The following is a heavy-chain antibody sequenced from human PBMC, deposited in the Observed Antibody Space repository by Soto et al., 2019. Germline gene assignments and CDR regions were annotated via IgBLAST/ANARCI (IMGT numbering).Heavy chain of an antibody. D-gene: IGHD3-16*01. CDR2: IYYSGST. V-gene: IGHV4-31*03. Sequence: SETLSLTCTVSCGSISSGGYYWSWIRQHPGKGLEWIGYIYYSGSTYYNPSLKSRVTISVDTSKNQFSLKLSSVTAADTAVYYCARGSHGGHAFDIWGQGTMVTVSS. J-gene: IGHJ3*02. CDR3: ARGSHGGHAFDI. CDR1: CGSISSGGYY.